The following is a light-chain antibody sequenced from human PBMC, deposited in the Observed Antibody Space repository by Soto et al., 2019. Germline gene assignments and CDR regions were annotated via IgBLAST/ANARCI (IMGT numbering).Light chain of an antibody. CDR3: CSYAGSYV. V-gene: IGLV2-11*01. CDR2: DVS. Sequence: QSALTPPRSVSGSPGQSVTISCTATSSDFGGYNNISWYQQHPGKAPKLMIYDVSKRPSGVPDRFSGSKSGNTASLTISGLQAEYEADYYCCSYAGSYVFGTRTKVTVL. CDR1: SSDFGGYNN. J-gene: IGLJ1*01.